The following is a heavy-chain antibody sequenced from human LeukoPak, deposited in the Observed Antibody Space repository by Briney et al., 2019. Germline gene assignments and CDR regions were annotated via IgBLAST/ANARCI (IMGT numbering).Heavy chain of an antibody. CDR1: GGTFSSYA. CDR2: IIPIFGTA. V-gene: IGHV1-69*01. J-gene: IGHJ3*02. Sequence: SVKVSCKASGGTFSSYAISWVRQAPGQGPEWMGGIIPIFGTANYAQKFQGRVTITADESTSTAYMELSSLRSEDTAVHYCATARDGGYRGAFDIWGQGTMVTVSS. D-gene: IGHD5-24*01. CDR3: ATARDGGYRGAFDI.